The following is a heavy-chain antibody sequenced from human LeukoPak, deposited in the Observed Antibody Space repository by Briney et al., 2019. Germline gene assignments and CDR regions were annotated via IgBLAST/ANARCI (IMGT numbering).Heavy chain of an antibody. CDR2: INAGNGNT. CDR3: ARGPSRGWFDP. D-gene: IGHD2-2*01. J-gene: IGHJ5*02. Sequence: ASVKASCKASGYTFTSYAMHWVRQAPGQRLEWMGWINAGNGNTKYSQKFQGRVTITRDTSANTAYMELSSLRSEDTAVYYCARGPSRGWFDPWGQGTLVTVSS. V-gene: IGHV1-3*01. CDR1: GYTFTSYA.